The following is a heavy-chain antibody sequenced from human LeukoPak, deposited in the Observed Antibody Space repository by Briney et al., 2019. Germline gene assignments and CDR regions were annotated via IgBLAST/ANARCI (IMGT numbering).Heavy chain of an antibody. V-gene: IGHV4-38-2*02. CDR1: GYSIGSGYY. CDR3: ARVAAVYFQH. CDR2: IYHSGST. J-gene: IGHJ1*01. Sequence: PSETLSLTCTVSGYSIGSGYYWGWIRQPPGKGLEWIGSIYHSGSTYYNPSLKSRVTISVDTSKNQFSLKLSSVTAADTAVYYCARVAAVYFQHWGQGTLVTVSS. D-gene: IGHD6-13*01.